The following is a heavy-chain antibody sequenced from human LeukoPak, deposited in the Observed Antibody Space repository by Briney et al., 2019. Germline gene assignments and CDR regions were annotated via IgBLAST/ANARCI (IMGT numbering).Heavy chain of an antibody. V-gene: IGHV4-34*01. J-gene: IGHJ6*02. CDR2: INHSGST. CDR3: ARIVGGSYLYYYYGMDV. Sequence: PSETLSLTCAVYGGSFSGYYWSWIRQPPGKGLEWIGEINHSGSTNYNPSLKSRVTISVDTSKNQFSLKLSSVTAADTAVYYCARIVGGSYLYYYYGMDVWGQGTTVIVS. CDR1: GGSFSGYY. D-gene: IGHD1-26*01.